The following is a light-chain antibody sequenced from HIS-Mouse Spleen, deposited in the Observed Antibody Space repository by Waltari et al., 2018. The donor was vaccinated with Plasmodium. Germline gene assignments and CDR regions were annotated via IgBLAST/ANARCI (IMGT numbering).Light chain of an antibody. V-gene: IGLV3-1*01. CDR3: QAWDSSTDYV. CDR1: NLGDKY. Sequence: SYELTQPPSVSVSPGQTASITCSGGNLGDKYACWYQQKPGQSPVLVIYQDSKRPSGIPERFSGSNSGNTATLTISGTQAMDEADYYCQAWDSSTDYVFGTGTKVTVL. J-gene: IGLJ1*01. CDR2: QDS.